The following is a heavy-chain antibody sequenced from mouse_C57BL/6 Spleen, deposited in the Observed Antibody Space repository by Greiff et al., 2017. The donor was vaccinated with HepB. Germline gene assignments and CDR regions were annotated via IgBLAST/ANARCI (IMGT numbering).Heavy chain of an antibody. Sequence: EVKVVESGGGLVKPGGSLKLSCAASGFTLSDYGMHWVRQDPEKGLEWVAYISSGSSTIYYADTVKGRFTISRDNAKNTLFLQMTSLRSEDTAMYYCARDLTGYFDYWGQGTTLTVSS. D-gene: IGHD4-1*01. CDR2: ISSGSSTI. CDR1: GFTLSDYG. V-gene: IGHV5-17*01. CDR3: ARDLTGYFDY. J-gene: IGHJ2*01.